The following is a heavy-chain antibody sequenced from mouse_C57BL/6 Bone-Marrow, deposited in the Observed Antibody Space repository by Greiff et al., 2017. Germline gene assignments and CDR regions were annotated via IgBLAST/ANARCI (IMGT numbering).Heavy chain of an antibody. Sequence: VKLQESGAELVRPGTSVKVSCKASGYAFTNYLIEWVKQRPGQGLEWIGVINPGSGGTNYNEKFKGKATLTADKSSSTAYMQLSSLTSEDSAVYFCARSKNWDSWFAYWGQGTLVTVSA. CDR2: INPGSGGT. CDR1: GYAFTNYL. CDR3: ARSKNWDSWFAY. D-gene: IGHD4-1*01. V-gene: IGHV1-54*01. J-gene: IGHJ3*01.